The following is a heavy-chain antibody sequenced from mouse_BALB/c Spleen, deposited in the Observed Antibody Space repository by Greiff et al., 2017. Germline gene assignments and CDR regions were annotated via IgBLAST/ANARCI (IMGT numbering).Heavy chain of an antibody. V-gene: IGHV5-6-5*01. CDR1: GFTFSSYA. Sequence: EVKLVESGGGLVKPGGSLKLSCAASGFTFSSYAMSWVRQTPEKRLEWVASISSGGSTYYPDSVKGRFTISRDNARNILYLQMSSLRSEDTAMYYCARGGAYDYDWFAYWGQGTLVTVSA. CDR2: ISSGGST. CDR3: ARGGAYDYDWFAY. J-gene: IGHJ3*01. D-gene: IGHD2-4*01.